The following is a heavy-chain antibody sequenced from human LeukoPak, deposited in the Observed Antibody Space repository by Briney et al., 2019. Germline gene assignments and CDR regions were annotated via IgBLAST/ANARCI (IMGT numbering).Heavy chain of an antibody. CDR3: ARAPIGVAKKDAFDI. Sequence: SETLSLTCAVYGGSFSGYYWSWIRQPPGKGLEWIGEINHSGSTNYNPSLKSRVTISVDTSKNQFSLKLSSVTAAATAVYYCARAPIGVAKKDAFDIWGQGTMVTVSS. V-gene: IGHV4-34*01. J-gene: IGHJ3*02. CDR1: GGSFSGYY. CDR2: INHSGST. D-gene: IGHD3-3*01.